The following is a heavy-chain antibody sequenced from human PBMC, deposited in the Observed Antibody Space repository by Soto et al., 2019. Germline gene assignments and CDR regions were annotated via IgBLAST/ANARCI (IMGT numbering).Heavy chain of an antibody. CDR2: IPNNGSP. CDR3: ARIGWGGDS. Sequence: QVQLQESGPGLVKPSETLSLTCSVSGGSVRTGSYHWSWIRQPPGKGLEWIGFIPNNGSPDYNPSLKSRVVVSIDRSKNQFSLKVNSVTAADTAVYFCARIGWGGDSWGQGTLVTVSS. CDR1: GGSVRTGSYH. D-gene: IGHD7-27*01. J-gene: IGHJ4*02. V-gene: IGHV4-61*01.